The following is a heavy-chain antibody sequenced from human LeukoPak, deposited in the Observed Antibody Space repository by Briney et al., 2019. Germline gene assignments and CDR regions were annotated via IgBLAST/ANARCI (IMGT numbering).Heavy chain of an antibody. V-gene: IGHV4-34*01. CDR3: ARGRSSSSNYMDV. Sequence: PSETLSLTCAVYGGSFSGYYWSWIRQPPGKGLEWIGSIYYSGSTYYNPSLKSRVTISVDTSKNQFSLKLSSVTAADTAVYYYARGRSSSSNYMDVWGKGTTVTVSS. CDR2: IYYSGST. J-gene: IGHJ6*03. D-gene: IGHD6-6*01. CDR1: GGSFSGYY.